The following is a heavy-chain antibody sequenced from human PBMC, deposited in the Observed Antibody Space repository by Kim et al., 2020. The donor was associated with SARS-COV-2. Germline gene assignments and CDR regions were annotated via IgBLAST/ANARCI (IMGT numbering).Heavy chain of an antibody. V-gene: IGHV4-59*13. CDR3: ARKPYPSERGGDYYYGMDV. J-gene: IGHJ6*02. Sequence: SETLSLTCTVSGGSISSYYWSWIRQPPGKGQEWIGYIYYSGSTNYNPSLKSRVTISVDTSKNQFSLKLSSVTAADTAVYYCARKPYPSERGGDYYYGMDVWGQGTTVTVSS. CDR2: IYYSGST. CDR1: GGSISSYY. D-gene: IGHD1-1*01.